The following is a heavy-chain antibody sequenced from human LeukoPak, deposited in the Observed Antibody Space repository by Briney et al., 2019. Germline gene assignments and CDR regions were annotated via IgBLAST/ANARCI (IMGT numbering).Heavy chain of an antibody. CDR1: GFTFHHYS. Sequence: AGGSLRLSCAASGFTFHHYSMHWVRQPPGKGLEWVSLISWDGGITYYADSMKGRFTISRDNSKNTLYLQMNSLRAEDTAVYYCAKEQGYSSRFYYYYGMDVWGQGTTVTVSS. CDR2: ISWDGGIT. V-gene: IGHV3-43*01. CDR3: AKEQGYSSRFYYYYGMDV. J-gene: IGHJ6*02. D-gene: IGHD6-13*01.